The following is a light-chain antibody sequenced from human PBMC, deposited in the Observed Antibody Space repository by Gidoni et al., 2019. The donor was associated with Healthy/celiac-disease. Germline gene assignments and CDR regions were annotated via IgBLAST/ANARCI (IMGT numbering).Light chain of an antibody. J-gene: IGLJ2*01. Sequence: SYELTQPLSVSVALGQTARITCGGNNIGSKNVHWYQQKPGQAPVLVIYRDSNRPSGIPARFSGSNSGNTATLTISSAQAGDEADYYCQVWDSSTAGVFGGGTKLTVL. CDR3: QVWDSSTAGV. CDR2: RDS. CDR1: NIGSKN. V-gene: IGLV3-9*01.